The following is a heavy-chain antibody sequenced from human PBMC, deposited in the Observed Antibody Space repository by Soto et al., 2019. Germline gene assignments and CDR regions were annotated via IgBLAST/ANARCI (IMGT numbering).Heavy chain of an antibody. CDR3: ARVNPGYSYVNY. CDR1: GFTFSSYW. J-gene: IGHJ4*02. CDR2: INSDGSTT. Sequence: EVQLVESGGGLVQPGGSLRLSCAASGFTFSSYWMLWVRQAPGKGLVWVSRINSDGSTTSYADSVKGRFTISRDNAKNTLYLQMTGLRAEDTAVYSCARVNPGYSYVNYWGQGTLVTVSS. V-gene: IGHV3-74*01. D-gene: IGHD5-18*01.